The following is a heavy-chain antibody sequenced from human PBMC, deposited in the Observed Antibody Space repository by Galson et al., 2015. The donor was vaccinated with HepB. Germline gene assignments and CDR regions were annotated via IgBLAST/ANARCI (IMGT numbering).Heavy chain of an antibody. CDR2: ISSSSSTI. D-gene: IGHD2-2*02. CDR3: ARDYTSCYRDYYGMDV. V-gene: IGHV3-48*02. CDR1: GFTFSSYS. Sequence: SLRLSCAASGFTFSSYSMNWVRQAPGKGLEWVSYISSSSSTIYYADSVKGRFTISRDNAKNSLYLQMNSLRDEDTAVYYCARDYTSCYRDYYGMDVWGQGTTVTVSS. J-gene: IGHJ6*02.